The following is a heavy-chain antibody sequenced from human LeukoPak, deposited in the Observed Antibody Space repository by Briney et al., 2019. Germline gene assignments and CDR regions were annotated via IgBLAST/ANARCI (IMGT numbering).Heavy chain of an antibody. CDR1: GFTFSSYA. D-gene: IGHD6-19*01. CDR2: ISYDGSNK. V-gene: IGHV3-30-3*01. Sequence: GRSLRLSCAASGFTFSSYAMHWVRQAPGKGLEWVAVISYDGSNKYYADSVKGRFTISRDNSKNTLYLQMNSLRAEDTAVHYCARDWAVAGIWHWFDPWGQGTLVTVSS. J-gene: IGHJ5*02. CDR3: ARDWAVAGIWHWFDP.